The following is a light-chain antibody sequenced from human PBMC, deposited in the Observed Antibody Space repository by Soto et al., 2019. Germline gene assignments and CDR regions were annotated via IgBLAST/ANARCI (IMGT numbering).Light chain of an antibody. Sequence: DIHMTQSPSILSASVGDRFTITCRASQTISSWLAWYQQKPGKAPKLLIYKASTLKSGVPSRFRGSGSGTEFTLTISSLQPDDFATYYCQHYNSYSEAFGQGTKVDIK. J-gene: IGKJ1*01. CDR3: QHYNSYSEA. CDR2: KAS. V-gene: IGKV1-5*03. CDR1: QTISSW.